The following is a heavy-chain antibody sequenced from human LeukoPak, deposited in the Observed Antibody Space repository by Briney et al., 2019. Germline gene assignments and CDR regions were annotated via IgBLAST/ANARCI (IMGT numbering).Heavy chain of an antibody. CDR3: ARVPVVGATPPGYYFDY. Sequence: GGSLRLSCAASGFTFSSYTMNWVRQAPGKGLEWVSSISGSSNYIYYADSVKGRFTISRDNTKNSLNLQMNSLRAEDTAVYYCARVPVVGATPPGYYFDYWGQGTLVTVSS. V-gene: IGHV3-21*01. CDR2: ISGSSNYI. J-gene: IGHJ4*02. CDR1: GFTFSSYT. D-gene: IGHD1-26*01.